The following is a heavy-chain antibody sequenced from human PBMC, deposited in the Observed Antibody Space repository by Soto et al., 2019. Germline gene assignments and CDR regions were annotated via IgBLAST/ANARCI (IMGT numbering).Heavy chain of an antibody. CDR3: ARPWDTAMVSTWNY. V-gene: IGHV3-7*03. Sequence: EVQLVESGGGLVQPGGSLRLSRAASGFTFSSYSMSWVRQAPGKGLEWVANINKNGGEKYYVDSVKGRFTISRDNAKNSLYLQMNSLRAEDTAVYYCARPWDTAMVSTWNYWGQGTLVTVSS. CDR2: INKNGGEK. J-gene: IGHJ4*02. CDR1: GFTFSSYS. D-gene: IGHD5-18*01.